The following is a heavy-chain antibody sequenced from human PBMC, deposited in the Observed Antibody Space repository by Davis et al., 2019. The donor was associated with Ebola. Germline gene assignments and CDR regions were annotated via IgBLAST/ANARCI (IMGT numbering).Heavy chain of an antibody. CDR3: AKFRSSSWNYYYYGMDV. CDR2: ISSSSSYI. CDR1: GFTVSSNY. Sequence: GESLKISCAASGFTVSSNYMSWVRQAPGKGLEWVSSISSSSSYIYYADSVKGRFTISRDNAKNSLYLQMNSLRAEDTAVYYCAKFRSSSWNYYYYGMDVWGQGTTVTVSS. D-gene: IGHD6-13*01. J-gene: IGHJ6*02. V-gene: IGHV3-21*04.